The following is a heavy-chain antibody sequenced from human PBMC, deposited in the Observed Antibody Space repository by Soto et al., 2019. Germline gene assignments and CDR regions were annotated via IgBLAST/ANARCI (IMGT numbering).Heavy chain of an antibody. V-gene: IGHV4-4*07. CDR1: GVSISSLY. CDR2: IYTSGST. Sequence: SETLSLTCTVSGVSISSLYWSWIRQPAGKGLEWIGRIYTSGSTTFNPSLKSRVTMSLDTSKNQISLKLSSVTAADTAVYYCARTLGTYFDPWGQGTLVTVSS. J-gene: IGHJ4*02. D-gene: IGHD7-27*01. CDR3: ARTLGTYFDP.